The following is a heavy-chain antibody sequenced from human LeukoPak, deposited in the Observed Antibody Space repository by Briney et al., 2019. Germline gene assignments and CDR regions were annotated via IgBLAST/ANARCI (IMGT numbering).Heavy chain of an antibody. Sequence: GASVKVSCKASGYTFTSYYMHWVRQAPGQGLEWRGWINPNSGGTNCAQKFQRRVTMTRDTSISTAYMELSRLRSDDTAVYYCARGNRDFWSGYFDYWGQGTLVTVSS. CDR1: GYTFTSYY. J-gene: IGHJ4*02. CDR3: ARGNRDFWSGYFDY. V-gene: IGHV1-2*02. CDR2: INPNSGGT. D-gene: IGHD3-3*01.